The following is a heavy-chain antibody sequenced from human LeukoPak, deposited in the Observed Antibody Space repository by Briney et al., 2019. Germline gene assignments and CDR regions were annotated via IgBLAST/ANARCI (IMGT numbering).Heavy chain of an antibody. CDR1: GFTFSRYG. CDR2: IRYDGSNK. CDR3: AKASAMIVVVSKHFDY. V-gene: IGHV3-30*02. J-gene: IGHJ4*02. D-gene: IGHD3-22*01. Sequence: GGSLRLSCAASGFTFSRYGMHWVRQAPGKGLEWVAFIRYDGSNKYYADSVKGRFTISRDNSKNTLYLQMNSLRAEDTAVYYCAKASAMIVVVSKHFDYWGQGTLVTVSS.